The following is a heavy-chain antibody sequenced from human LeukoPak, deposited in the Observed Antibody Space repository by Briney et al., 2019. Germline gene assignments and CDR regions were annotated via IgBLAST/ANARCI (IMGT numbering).Heavy chain of an antibody. Sequence: SQTLSLTCAISGDSVSSNSAAWNWIRQSPSRGLEWLGRTYYRSTWYNDYAVSVESRITINPDTSKNQFSLQLNSVTPEDTAVYYCARGNVGATSRYYYYYYMDVWGKGTTVTISS. D-gene: IGHD1-26*01. V-gene: IGHV6-1*01. CDR3: ARGNVGATSRYYYYYYMDV. J-gene: IGHJ6*03. CDR1: GDSVSSNSAA. CDR2: TYYRSTWYN.